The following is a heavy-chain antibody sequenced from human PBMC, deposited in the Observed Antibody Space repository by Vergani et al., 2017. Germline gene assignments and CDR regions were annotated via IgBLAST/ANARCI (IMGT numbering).Heavy chain of an antibody. CDR2: INHSGST. J-gene: IGHJ6*03. CDR3: ARGLSSSRPYYYYYMDV. D-gene: IGHD6-6*01. CDR1: GGSITSSSYY. V-gene: IGHV4-61*05. Sequence: QLHLQESGPGLVKPSETLSLTCTVSGGSITSSSYYWGWIRQPPGKGLEWIGEINHSGSTNYNPSLKSRVTISVDTSKNQFSLKLSSVTAADTAVYYCARGLSSSRPYYYYYMDVWGKGTTVTVSS.